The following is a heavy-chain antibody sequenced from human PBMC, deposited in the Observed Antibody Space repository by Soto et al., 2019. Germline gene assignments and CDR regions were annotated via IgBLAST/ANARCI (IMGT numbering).Heavy chain of an antibody. Sequence: QVQLVESGGGVVQPGRSLRLSCAASGFTFSSYGMHWVRQAPGKGLEWVAVIWYDGSNKYYADSVKGRFTISRDNSKNTLYLQMNSLRAEDTAVYYCAREGQVLQYYYYYMDVWCKGTTVTVSS. V-gene: IGHV3-33*01. CDR1: GFTFSSYG. CDR3: AREGQVLQYYYYYMDV. J-gene: IGHJ6*03. CDR2: IWYDGSNK. D-gene: IGHD2-15*01.